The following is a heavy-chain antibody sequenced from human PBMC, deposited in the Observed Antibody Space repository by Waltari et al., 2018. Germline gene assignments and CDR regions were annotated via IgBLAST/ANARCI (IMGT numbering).Heavy chain of an antibody. V-gene: IGHV4-39*07. D-gene: IGHD5-12*01. CDR3: ARVFGILNSGYDGKEDWFDP. Sequence: QLQLQESGPGLVKPSETLSLTCTVSGGSISSSSYYWGWIRQPPGKGLGWIGSIYYSGGTYYNPSLKGRVTISVDTSKNQFSLKLSSVTAADTAVYYCARVFGILNSGYDGKEDWFDPWGQGTLVTVSS. CDR2: IYYSGGT. J-gene: IGHJ5*02. CDR1: GGSISSSSYY.